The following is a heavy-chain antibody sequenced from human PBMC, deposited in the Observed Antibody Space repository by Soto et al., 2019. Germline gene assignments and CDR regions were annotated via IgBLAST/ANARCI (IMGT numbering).Heavy chain of an antibody. J-gene: IGHJ4*02. D-gene: IGHD4-4*01. Sequence: PGGSLRLSCAASGFTFSSYAMSWVRQAPGKGLEWVSAISGSGGSTFYADYVKGRFTISRDNSKNTLLLQMNSLGAEDTAVYYCAKDSNKYSSSLRGRYFDYWGQGIGVTVSA. V-gene: IGHV3-23*01. CDR2: ISGSGGST. CDR1: GFTFSSYA. CDR3: AKDSNKYSSSLRGRYFDY.